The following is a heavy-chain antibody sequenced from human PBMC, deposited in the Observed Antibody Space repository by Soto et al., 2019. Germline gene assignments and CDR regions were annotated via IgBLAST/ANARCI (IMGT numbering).Heavy chain of an antibody. V-gene: IGHV3-9*01. Sequence: EVQLVESGGGLAQPGRSLRLSCAASGFDFHDHAMNWVRQAPGKGLEWVAGISWSGGYIGYADSVKGRFTISRDNAKKSLYLQMSSLRPEDTALYYCTRDIFRTITTIDYWGQGTLVTVSS. J-gene: IGHJ4*02. CDR1: GFDFHDHA. D-gene: IGHD2-21*01. CDR3: TRDIFRTITTIDY. CDR2: ISWSGGYI.